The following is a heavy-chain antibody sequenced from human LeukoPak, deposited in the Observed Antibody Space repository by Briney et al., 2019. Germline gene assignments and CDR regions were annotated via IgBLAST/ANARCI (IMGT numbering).Heavy chain of an antibody. Sequence: GGSLRLSCAASGFTFSTHGMQWVRQAPGKGLEWVAVISYDGTNKHYADSVKGRFTISRDNSKNTLYLQMNSLRAEDTAVYYCAKDHNYGYGYYFDYWGQGTLVTVAS. D-gene: IGHD5-18*01. CDR3: AKDHNYGYGYYFDY. CDR1: GFTFSTHG. J-gene: IGHJ4*02. V-gene: IGHV3-30*18. CDR2: ISYDGTNK.